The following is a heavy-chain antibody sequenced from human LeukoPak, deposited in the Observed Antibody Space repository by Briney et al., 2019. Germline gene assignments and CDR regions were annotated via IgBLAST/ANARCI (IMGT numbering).Heavy chain of an antibody. CDR3: NIVKGDISGTMGYYYGRDV. D-gene: IGHD1-20*01. J-gene: IGHJ6*04. V-gene: IGHV3-15*01. CDR2: IKSETDGGTT. CDR1: GFTFSNAG. Sequence: GGSLRLPCAASGFTFSNAGMSWVRQAPGKGLEWVGRIKSETDGGTTDYAAPVKGRFTISRDDSKDTLYLQMHSLKTEDTAVYYCNIVKGDISGTMGYYYGRDVWGKGTTVTVSS.